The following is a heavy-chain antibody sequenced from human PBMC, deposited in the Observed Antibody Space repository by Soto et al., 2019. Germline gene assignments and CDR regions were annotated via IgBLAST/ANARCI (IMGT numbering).Heavy chain of an antibody. Sequence: QVQLVQSGPEVKKPGASVKVSCKASGYIFTEYGLSWVRQAPGQGLEWLGWISTDNGDTNYAQRLRGRVSMTTDTSTSTAYMELRSLRSDDTATYYCARVTLGAWGQGTMVTASS. CDR2: ISTDNGDT. V-gene: IGHV1-18*01. CDR1: GYIFTEYG. CDR3: ARVTLGA. J-gene: IGHJ3*01.